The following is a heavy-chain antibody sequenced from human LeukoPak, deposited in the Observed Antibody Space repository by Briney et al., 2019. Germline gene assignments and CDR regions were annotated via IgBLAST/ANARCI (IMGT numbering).Heavy chain of an antibody. D-gene: IGHD5-12*01. CDR3: ARGADIVATEDYYYYYYMDV. Sequence: SVKVSCKASGGTLSSYAISWVRQAPGQGLEWMGRIIPIFGTANYAQKFQGRVTITADKSTSTAYMELSSLRSEDTAVYYCARGADIVATEDYYYYYYMDVWGKGTTVTVSS. CDR1: GGTLSSYA. CDR2: IIPIFGTA. V-gene: IGHV1-69*06. J-gene: IGHJ6*03.